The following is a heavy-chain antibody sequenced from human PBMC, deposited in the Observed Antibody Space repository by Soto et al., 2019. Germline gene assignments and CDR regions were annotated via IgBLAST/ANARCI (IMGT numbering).Heavy chain of an antibody. Sequence: GGSLRLSCAASGFSFSTYPMTWVRQAPGKRLEGVSSISGSGGDTYYIDSVKGRFTISRDNSKNTVYLQMNSLRAEDTAVYYCAKILSTVTTYYYGMDVWGQGTTVTVPS. V-gene: IGHV3-23*01. CDR1: GFSFSTYP. J-gene: IGHJ6*02. D-gene: IGHD4-17*01. CDR2: ISGSGGDT. CDR3: AKILSTVTTYYYGMDV.